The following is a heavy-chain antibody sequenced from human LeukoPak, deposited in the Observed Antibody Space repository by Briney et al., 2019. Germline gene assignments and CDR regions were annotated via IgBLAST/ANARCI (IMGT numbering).Heavy chain of an antibody. CDR1: GFTFSNYG. D-gene: IGHD2-15*01. V-gene: IGHV3-21*01. CDR3: ARDSGWSNYYFDY. CDR2: ISSTSGYI. J-gene: IGHJ4*02. Sequence: PGGSLRLSXAASGFTFSNYGMNWVRQAPGKGLEWVSTISSTSGYIYYADSVKGRFTISRDNAKNSLYLQMNSLRAEDTAVYYCARDSGWSNYYFDYWGQGTLVTVSS.